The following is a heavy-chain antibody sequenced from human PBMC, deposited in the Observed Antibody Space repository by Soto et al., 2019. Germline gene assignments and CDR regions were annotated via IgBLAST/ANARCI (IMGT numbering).Heavy chain of an antibody. CDR1: GYSISAGYY. CDR2: VYYNGVT. J-gene: IGHJ4*02. Sequence: SETLSLTCDVSGYSISAGYYWNWIRQPPGKGLEWIGCVYYNGVTFYNPSLKSRVTMTAETSKNHFSLRPTSLTATDTAMYFCARGVTGTLDFWGQGTLVTVSS. CDR3: ARGVTGTLDF. D-gene: IGHD1-20*01. V-gene: IGHV4-38-2*01.